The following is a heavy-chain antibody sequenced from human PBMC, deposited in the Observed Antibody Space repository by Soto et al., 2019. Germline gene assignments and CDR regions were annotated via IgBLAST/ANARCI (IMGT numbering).Heavy chain of an antibody. CDR3: ARGRGAKYHCSSNSCLYYFDY. CDR1: GGSFSGYY. V-gene: IGHV4-34*01. J-gene: IGHJ4*02. D-gene: IGHD2-2*01. CDR2: INHSGST. Sequence: QVQLQQWGAGLLKPSETLSLTCAVYGGSFSGYYWSWIRQPPGKGLEWIGEINHSGSTNYNPSLKSRVTISVDTSKNQVSRKLSSVTAADTAVYYCARGRGAKYHCSSNSCLYYFDYWGQGTLVTVSS.